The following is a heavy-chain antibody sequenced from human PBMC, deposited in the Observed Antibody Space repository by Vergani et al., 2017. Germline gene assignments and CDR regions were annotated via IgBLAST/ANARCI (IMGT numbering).Heavy chain of an antibody. CDR1: GFNFDDYG. V-gene: IGHV3-20*04. D-gene: IGHD4-23*01. Sequence: EVQLVESGGGVVRPGGSLRLSCAASGFNFDDYGMSWVRQAPGKGLEWVSGINWNGGRTSYADSVKGRFTISRDNAKNYLYLQMNSLRAEDTALYYCSRDPDGGNCKFYYWGQGTLVTVSS. J-gene: IGHJ4*02. CDR2: INWNGGRT. CDR3: SRDPDGGNCKFYY.